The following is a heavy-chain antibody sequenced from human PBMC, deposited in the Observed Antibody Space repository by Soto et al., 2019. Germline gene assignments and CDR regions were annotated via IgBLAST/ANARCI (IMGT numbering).Heavy chain of an antibody. V-gene: IGHV1-69*02. CDR1: GGTFRNYP. CDR2: IFPLTDIP. D-gene: IGHD1-1*01. J-gene: IGHJ4*02. Sequence: QVQLVQSGTEVKKPGSSVNVSCKASGGTFRNYPINWLRQAPGQGLEWMGSIFPLTDIPDYAQNFQARLTISADKATSTAYMELSTLTSDDTAMYFFVRGTLVVLNYFESWCQGALVTVSS. CDR3: VRGTLVVLNYFES.